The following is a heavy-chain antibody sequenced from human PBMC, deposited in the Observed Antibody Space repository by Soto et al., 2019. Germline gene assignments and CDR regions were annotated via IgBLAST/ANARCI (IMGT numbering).Heavy chain of an antibody. Sequence: SLTLSLTCALSRRSISNGGSSWSWFRQPPGKGMEWIGYIYHSGSTYYNPSLKSRVTLSVDRSKNQVSLKLSSVSAADTAVYYCARYLGYCSSTSCHQERYGMDVWGQGTTVTVSS. CDR1: RRSISNGGSS. J-gene: IGHJ6*02. CDR2: IYHSGST. CDR3: ARYLGYCSSTSCHQERYGMDV. V-gene: IGHV4-30-2*01. D-gene: IGHD2-2*01.